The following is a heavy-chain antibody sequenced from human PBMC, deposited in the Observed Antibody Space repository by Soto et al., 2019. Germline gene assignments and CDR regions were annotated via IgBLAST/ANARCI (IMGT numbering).Heavy chain of an antibody. D-gene: IGHD6-6*01. CDR1: GFTFTIYG. CDR2: ISYDGSNQ. V-gene: IGHV3-30*18. CDR3: VKDQAPGQGHFDC. J-gene: IGHJ4*02. Sequence: PVWSMRLCCAASGFTFTIYGMHWVRQAPDKGLEWVALISYDGSNQYYADSVKGRFTISRDNSKNTLFLQMNSLRADDTAVYYWVKDQAPGQGHFDCWGKGSRVTVS.